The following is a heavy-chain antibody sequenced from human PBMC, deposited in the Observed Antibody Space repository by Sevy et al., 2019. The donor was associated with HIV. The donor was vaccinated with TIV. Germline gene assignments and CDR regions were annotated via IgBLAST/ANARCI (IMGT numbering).Heavy chain of an antibody. V-gene: IGHV3-30-3*01. CDR3: ARERSIAAACTRSGWFDP. D-gene: IGHD6-13*01. CDR1: GFTFSSYA. Sequence: GGSLRLSCAASGFTFSSYAMHWVRQAPGKGLEWVAVISYDGSNKYYADSVKGRFTISRDNSKNTLYLQMNSLRAEDTAVYYCARERSIAAACTRSGWFDPWGHGTLVTVSS. J-gene: IGHJ5*02. CDR2: ISYDGSNK.